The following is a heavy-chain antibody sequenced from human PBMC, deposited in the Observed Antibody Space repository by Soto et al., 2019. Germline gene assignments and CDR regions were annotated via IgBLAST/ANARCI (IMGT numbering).Heavy chain of an antibody. V-gene: IGHV1-2*02. CDR3: ARVYDSVAVPLGYYGMDV. Sequence: ASVKVSCMAPRYTFTGYYMHWVRQAPGQGRGWVGWINPNSGGTNYAQKFQGRVTLTRDTSISTAYMELSRLRSDDTAVYYCARVYDSVAVPLGYYGMDVWGQGTTVTVSS. J-gene: IGHJ6*02. CDR1: RYTFTGYY. D-gene: IGHD7-27*01. CDR2: INPNSGGT.